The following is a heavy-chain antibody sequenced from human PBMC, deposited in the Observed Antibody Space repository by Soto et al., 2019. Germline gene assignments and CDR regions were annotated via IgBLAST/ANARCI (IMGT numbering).Heavy chain of an antibody. D-gene: IGHD4-17*01. CDR3: ARGRHDYGDYAFDY. J-gene: IGHJ4*02. CDR1: GGSISSGGYY. CDR2: IYYSGST. V-gene: IGHV4-31*03. Sequence: QVQLQESGPGLVKPSQTLSLTCTVSGGSISSGGYYWSWIRQHPGKGLEWIGYIYYSGSTYYNPSRKSRLTISVDTSKNQFSLKLSSVTAADTAVYYCARGRHDYGDYAFDYWGQGTLVTVSS.